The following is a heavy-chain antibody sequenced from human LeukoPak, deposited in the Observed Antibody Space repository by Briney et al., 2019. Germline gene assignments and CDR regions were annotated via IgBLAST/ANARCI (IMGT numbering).Heavy chain of an antibody. CDR3: AELGITMIGGV. J-gene: IGHJ6*04. Sequence: PGGPLRLSCAASGFTFSSYEMNWVRQAPGKGLEWGSYISSSGSTIYYAHSVTGRFTISRDNAKNSLYLQMNSLRAEDTAVYYCAELGITMIGGVWGKGTTVTISS. V-gene: IGHV3-48*03. D-gene: IGHD3-10*02. CDR1: GFTFSSYE. CDR2: ISSSGSTI.